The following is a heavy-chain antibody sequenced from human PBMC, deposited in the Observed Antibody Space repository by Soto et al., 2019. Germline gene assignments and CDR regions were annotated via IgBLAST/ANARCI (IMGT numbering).Heavy chain of an antibody. CDR2: TYYRSRWNS. CDR1: GDSVSSNTAA. CDR3: VLGTGQLHWLDP. D-gene: IGHD1-7*01. Sequence: SQTLSLTCAISGDSVSSNTAAWNWIRQSPSRGLEWLGRTYYRSRWNSDYAMSLQGRLTIKADTSKNHFSLQLSSVTPEDTAVYYCVLGTGQLHWLDPWGLGTLLTVSS. V-gene: IGHV6-1*01. J-gene: IGHJ5*02.